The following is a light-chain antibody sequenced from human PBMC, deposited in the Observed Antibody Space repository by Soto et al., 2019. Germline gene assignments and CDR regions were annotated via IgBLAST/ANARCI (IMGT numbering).Light chain of an antibody. J-gene: IGLJ3*02. CDR1: SSNIGSNY. Sequence: QSVLTQPPSASGTPGQRVTISCSGSSSNIGSNYVYWYQQLPGTSPKLLIYRNNQRPSGLPDRFSGSKSGTSASLAISGLRSEDEAEYYCAAWDDSLSGDWVFGGGTKLTVL. CDR3: AAWDDSLSGDWV. V-gene: IGLV1-47*01. CDR2: RNN.